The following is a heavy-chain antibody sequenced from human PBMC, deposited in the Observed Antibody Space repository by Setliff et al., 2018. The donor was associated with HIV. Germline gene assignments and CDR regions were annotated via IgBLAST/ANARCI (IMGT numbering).Heavy chain of an antibody. CDR1: GGTFSSYA. CDR2: IIPIFGTA. V-gene: IGHV1-69*05. J-gene: IGHJ4*02. D-gene: IGHD6-13*01. Sequence: ASVKVSCKASGGTFSSYAISWVRQAPGQGLEWTGGIIPIFGTANYAQKFQGRVTITTDESTSTAYMELSSLRSEDTAVYYCAREGGGIHNIGYYFDYWGQGTLVTVSS. CDR3: AREGGGIHNIGYYFDY.